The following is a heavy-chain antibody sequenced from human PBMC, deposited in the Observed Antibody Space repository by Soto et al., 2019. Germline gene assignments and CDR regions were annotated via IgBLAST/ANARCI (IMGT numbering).Heavy chain of an antibody. Sequence: EVQLLESGGGLVLPGGSLRLSCTASGFTFSHIAMNWVRLAPGKGLEWVSIVSDSGSQTNYADSVKGRFTISRDNSQNTVYLQLNSLRAEDTAVYYWAKELRGGLGACDIWGQGTKVIVSS. CDR1: GFTFSHIA. CDR3: AKELRGGLGACDI. D-gene: IGHD3-16*01. J-gene: IGHJ3*02. CDR2: VSDSGSQT. V-gene: IGHV3-23*01.